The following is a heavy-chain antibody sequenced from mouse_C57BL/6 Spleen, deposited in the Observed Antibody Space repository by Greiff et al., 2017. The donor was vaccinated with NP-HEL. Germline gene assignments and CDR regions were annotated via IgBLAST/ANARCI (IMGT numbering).Heavy chain of an antibody. CDR1: GFSLTSYG. D-gene: IGHD4-1*01. Sequence: VKLMESGPGLVQPSQSLSITCTVSGFSLTSYGVHWVRQSPGKGLEWLGVIWRGGSTDYNAAFMSRLSITKDKSKSQVFFKMNSLQADDTAIYYCAGTGTGYYFDYWGQGTTLTVSS. CDR3: AGTGTGYYFDY. J-gene: IGHJ2*01. CDR2: IWRGGST. V-gene: IGHV2-5*01.